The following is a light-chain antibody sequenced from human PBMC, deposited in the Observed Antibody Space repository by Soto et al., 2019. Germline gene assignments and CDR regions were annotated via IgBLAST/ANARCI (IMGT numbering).Light chain of an antibody. J-gene: IGLJ1*01. CDR3: SSDAGNYNYV. V-gene: IGLV2-8*01. CDR2: EVT. CDR1: SSDVGGYDH. Sequence: QSALTQPPSASGSPGQSVTIPCIGPSSDVGGYDHVSWYQQHPGKAPKLMIYEVTKRPAGVPDRFSGSKSGNTASLTVSGLQAEDEADYYCSSDAGNYNYVFGTGTKLTVL.